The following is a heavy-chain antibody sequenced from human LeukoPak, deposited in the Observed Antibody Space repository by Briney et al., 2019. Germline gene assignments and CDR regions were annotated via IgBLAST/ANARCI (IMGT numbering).Heavy chain of an antibody. D-gene: IGHD2-8*02. CDR3: ARDGVLGVATFYGMDV. CDR2: IWYDGSNK. CDR1: GFTFSSYG. Sequence: GGSLRLSCAASGFTFSSYGMHWVRQAPGKGLEWVAVIWYDGSNKYYADSVKGRFTISRDNSKNTLYLQMNSLRAEDTAVYYCARDGVLGVATFYGMDVLGQGTTVTVSS. J-gene: IGHJ6*02. V-gene: IGHV3-33*01.